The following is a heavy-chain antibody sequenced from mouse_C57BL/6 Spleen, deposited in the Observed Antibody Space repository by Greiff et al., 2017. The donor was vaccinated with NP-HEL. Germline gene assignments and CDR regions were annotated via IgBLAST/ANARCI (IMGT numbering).Heavy chain of an antibody. D-gene: IGHD1-1*01. CDR2: IYPGSGNT. J-gene: IGHJ2*01. CDR1: GYTFTDYY. CDR3: AREDYYGSSFDY. Sequence: QVQLQQSGAELVRPGASVKLSCTASGYTFTDYYINWVKQRPGQGLEWIARIYPGSGNTYYNEKFKGKATLTAEKSSSTAYMQLSSLTSEDSAVYFCAREDYYGSSFDYWGQGTTLTVSA. V-gene: IGHV1-76*01.